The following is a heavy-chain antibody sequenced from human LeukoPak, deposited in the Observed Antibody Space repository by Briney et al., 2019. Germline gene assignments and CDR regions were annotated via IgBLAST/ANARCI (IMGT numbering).Heavy chain of an antibody. CDR3: ATNRGIAAAGSEGAFDI. CDR1: GYTLTELS. D-gene: IGHD6-13*01. V-gene: IGHV1-24*01. Sequence: ASVTVSCTVSGYTLTELSMHWVRQAPGKGLEWMGGFNPEDGETIYAQKFQGRVTMTEDTSTDTAYMELSSLRSEDTAVYYCATNRGIAAAGSEGAFDIWGQGTTVTVS. CDR2: FNPEDGET. J-gene: IGHJ3*02.